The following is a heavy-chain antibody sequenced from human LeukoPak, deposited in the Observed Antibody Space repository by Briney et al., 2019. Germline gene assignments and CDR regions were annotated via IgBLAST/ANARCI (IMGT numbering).Heavy chain of an antibody. V-gene: IGHV1-2*06. CDR1: GYTFTGYY. J-gene: IGHJ4*02. CDR3: ARFRDSSGYYYYFDY. D-gene: IGHD3-22*01. CDR2: INPNSGGT. Sequence: ASVKVSCKASGYTFTGYYMHWVRQAPAQGLEWMGRINPNSGGTNYAQKFQGRVTMTRDTSISTAYMELSRLRSDDTAVYYCARFRDSSGYYYYFDYWGQGTLVTVSS.